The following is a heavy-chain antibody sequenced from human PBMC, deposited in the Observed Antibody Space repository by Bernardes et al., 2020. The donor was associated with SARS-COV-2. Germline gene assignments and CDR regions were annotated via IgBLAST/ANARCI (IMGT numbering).Heavy chain of an antibody. J-gene: IGHJ4*02. Sequence: GGSLRLSCAASGFTISNYAMTWVRQAPGKGLEWVSVIEGYDGNTYYADSVKGRFTISRDNSKNTLYLQMSSLRVEDTAVYYCARPPVLTVREGYWGQGTLVTVAS. V-gene: IGHV3-23*01. CDR2: IEGYDGNT. D-gene: IGHD4-4*01. CDR1: GFTISNYA. CDR3: ARPPVLTVREGY.